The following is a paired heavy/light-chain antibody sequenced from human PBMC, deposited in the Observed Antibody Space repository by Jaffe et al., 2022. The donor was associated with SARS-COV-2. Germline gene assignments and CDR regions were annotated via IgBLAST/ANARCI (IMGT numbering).Light chain of an antibody. CDR3: QQYNTYST. Sequence: DIQMTQSPSTLSASVGDRVTITCRASQNIINWLAWYQQKPGKAPKLLIHKASSLESGVPSRFSGSGSGTEFTLTISSLQPDDFATYYCQQYNTYSTFGQGTKVEIK. V-gene: IGKV1-5*03. CDR1: QNIINW. J-gene: IGKJ1*01. CDR2: KAS.
Heavy chain of an antibody. CDR3: AHRTDLLTGYNYPFEY. D-gene: IGHD3-9*01. Sequence: QITLKESGPTLVKPTQTLTLTCAFSGFSFSTSGVAVGWIRQPPGKALEWLALIYWDGDERYSPSLKSRLTVTKDTSKNQVVLTMTNMDPVDTATYYCAHRTDLLTGYNYPFEYWGQGILVTVSS. CDR2: IYWDGDE. CDR1: GFSFSTSGVA. J-gene: IGHJ4*02. V-gene: IGHV2-5*02.